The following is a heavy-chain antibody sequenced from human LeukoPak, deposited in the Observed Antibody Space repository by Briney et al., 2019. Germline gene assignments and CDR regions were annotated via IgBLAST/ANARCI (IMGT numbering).Heavy chain of an antibody. D-gene: IGHD1-26*01. CDR3: ARRLVGATTLFDY. CDR2: ISYDGSNK. J-gene: IGHJ4*02. CDR1: GFTFSSYA. Sequence: PGRSLRLSRAASGFTFSSYAMHWVRQAPGKGLEWVAVISYDGSNKYYADSVKGRFTISRDNSKNTLCLQMNSLRAEDTAVYYCARRLVGATTLFDYWGQGTLVTVSS. V-gene: IGHV3-30-3*01.